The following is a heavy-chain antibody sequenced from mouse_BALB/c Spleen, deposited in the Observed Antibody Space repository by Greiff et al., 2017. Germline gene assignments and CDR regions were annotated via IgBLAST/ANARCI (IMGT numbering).Heavy chain of an antibody. CDR1: GYTFTDYE. CDR2: IDPETGGT. D-gene: IGHD2-14*01. J-gene: IGHJ2*01. CDR3: TRRAYYRYDEGDY. Sequence: VQLQQSGAELVRPGASVTLSCKASGYTFTDYEMHWVKQTPVHGLEWIGAIDPETGGTAYNQKFKGKATLTADKSSSTAYMELRSLTSEDSAVYYCTRRAYYRYDEGDYWGQGTTLTVSS. V-gene: IGHV1-15*01.